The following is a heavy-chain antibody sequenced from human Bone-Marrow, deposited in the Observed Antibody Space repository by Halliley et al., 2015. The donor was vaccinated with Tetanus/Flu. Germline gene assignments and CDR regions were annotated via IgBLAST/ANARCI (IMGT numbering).Heavy chain of an antibody. D-gene: IGHD2-15*01. CDR1: GGSLSSTGYY. Sequence: TLSLTCTASGGSLSSTGYYWGWIRQPPGKGLEWIGSMYYSGSSYYNPSLKSRVTISVDTSKNQFSLKLTSVTAADTAVYYCARRENIVGEEGWFDPWGQGTLVTVSS. CDR3: ARRENIVGEEGWFDP. CDR2: MYYSGSS. V-gene: IGHV4-39*01. J-gene: IGHJ5*02.